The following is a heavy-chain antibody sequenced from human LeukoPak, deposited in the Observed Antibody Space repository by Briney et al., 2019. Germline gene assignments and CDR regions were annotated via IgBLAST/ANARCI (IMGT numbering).Heavy chain of an antibody. CDR2: LNHSGST. J-gene: IGHJ6*02. CDR3: ARCRYYYGSGSYYNPRYYYYGMDV. D-gene: IGHD3-10*01. V-gene: IGHV4-34*01. CDR1: GGSFSGYY. Sequence: SQSLSLTCAAYGGSFSGYYWSWIRRPPGKGLEWIGELNHSGSTNYNPSLKSRVTISVDTSKNQFSLRLSSVTAADTAVYYCARCRYYYGSGSYYNPRYYYYGMDVWGQGTTVTVSS.